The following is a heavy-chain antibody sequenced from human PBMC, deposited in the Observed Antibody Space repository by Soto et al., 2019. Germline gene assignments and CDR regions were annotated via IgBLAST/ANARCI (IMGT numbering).Heavy chain of an antibody. CDR3: ARREIQGPIDY. D-gene: IGHD1-26*01. J-gene: IGHJ4*02. V-gene: IGHV4-28*01. Sequence: SETLSLTCAVSGYSISSSNWWGWIRQPPGKGLEWIGHIYYSGTTYYNPSLKSRVTMSVDTSKNQFSLKLTSVTAVDTAVYYCARREIQGPIDYWGQGTLVTVSS. CDR1: GYSISSSNW. CDR2: IYYSGTT.